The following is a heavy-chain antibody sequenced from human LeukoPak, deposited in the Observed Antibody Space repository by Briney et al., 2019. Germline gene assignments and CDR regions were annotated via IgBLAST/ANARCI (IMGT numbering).Heavy chain of an antibody. V-gene: IGHV3-23*01. Sequence: GGSLRLSCAASGFTFNKYGMSWVRQAPGKGLEWVSSISGSGDSTYYADSVKGRFTISRDNSKNTLYLQMNSLRAEDTAVYYCVRDTKEYWGQGTLVTVSS. CDR2: ISGSGDST. D-gene: IGHD2-8*01. J-gene: IGHJ4*02. CDR1: GFTFNKYG. CDR3: VRDTKEY.